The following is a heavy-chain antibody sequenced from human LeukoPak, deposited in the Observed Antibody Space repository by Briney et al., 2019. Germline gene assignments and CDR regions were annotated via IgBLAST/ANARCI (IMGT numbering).Heavy chain of an antibody. Sequence: GASVKVSCKASGYTFTSYDINWVRQATGQGLEWMGWMNPNNGNTGYAQKFQGSVTMTRSTSISTAYMELSSLRSEDTAVYYCARLASSSWPLYYYGMDVWGQGTTVTVSS. CDR1: GYTFTSYD. D-gene: IGHD6-13*01. CDR3: ARLASSSWPLYYYGMDV. J-gene: IGHJ6*02. CDR2: MNPNNGNT. V-gene: IGHV1-8*01.